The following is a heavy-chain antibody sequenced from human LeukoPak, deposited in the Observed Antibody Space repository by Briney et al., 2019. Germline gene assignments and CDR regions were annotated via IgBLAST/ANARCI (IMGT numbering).Heavy chain of an antibody. Sequence: GGSLRLSCAASGFTFDDYGMSWVRQAPGKGLEWVSGINWNGGSTGYADSVKGRFTISRDNAKNSLYLQMNSLRAEDTALYYCARAAGSSSTEYYFDYWAREPWSPSPQ. CDR3: ARAAGSSSTEYYFDY. CDR1: GFTFDDYG. CDR2: INWNGGST. J-gene: IGHJ4*02. V-gene: IGHV3-20*04. D-gene: IGHD6-6*01.